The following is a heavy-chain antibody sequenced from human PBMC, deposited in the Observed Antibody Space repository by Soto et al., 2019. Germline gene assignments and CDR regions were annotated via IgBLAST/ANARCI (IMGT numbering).Heavy chain of an antibody. CDR1: GFAFDKAW. CDR3: TPANGGYFDY. CDR2: IKSENDGGTA. J-gene: IGHJ4*02. Sequence: VQLVESGGGLVKPGGSLRLSCVAVGFAFDKAWMNWVRQTPGKGLEWVGRIKSENDGGTADYGAPVNGRFTISRDDSNNTTYLLLTNVGPGDTGVYYCTPANGGYFDYWGQGTLVAVS. D-gene: IGHD3-16*01. V-gene: IGHV3-15*07.